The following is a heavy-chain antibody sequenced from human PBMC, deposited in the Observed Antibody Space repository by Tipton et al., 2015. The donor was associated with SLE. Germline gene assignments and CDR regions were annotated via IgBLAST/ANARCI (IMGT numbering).Heavy chain of an antibody. CDR3: ARGTGVTGDLALFDL. CDR2: IYYSGST. CDR1: GGSINSYY. Sequence: TLSLTCTVSGGSINSYYWSWIRQPPGKGLEWIGYIYYSGSTNYNPSLKSRVTISVDTSKNQFSLKLSSVTAADTAVYYCARGTGVTGDLALFDLWGRGTLVAVSS. V-gene: IGHV4-59*01. D-gene: IGHD7-27*01. J-gene: IGHJ2*01.